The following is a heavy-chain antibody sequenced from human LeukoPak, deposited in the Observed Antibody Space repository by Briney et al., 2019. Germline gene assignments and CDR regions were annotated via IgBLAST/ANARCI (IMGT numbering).Heavy chain of an antibody. CDR3: AKALWFGDVDAFDI. Sequence: GGSLRLSCAASGFTFSSYGMHWVRQAPGKGLEWVAVISYDGSNKYYADSAKGRFTISRDNSKNTLYLQMNSLRAEDTAVYYCAKALWFGDVDAFDIWGQGTMVTVSS. V-gene: IGHV3-30*18. CDR1: GFTFSSYG. CDR2: ISYDGSNK. J-gene: IGHJ3*02. D-gene: IGHD3-10*01.